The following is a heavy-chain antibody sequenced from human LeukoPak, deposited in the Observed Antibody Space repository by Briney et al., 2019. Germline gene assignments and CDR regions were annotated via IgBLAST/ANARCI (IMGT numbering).Heavy chain of an antibody. CDR1: GYTFTSYG. CDR2: ISAYNGNT. D-gene: IGHD2-2*01. V-gene: IGHV1-18*01. CDR3: ARVSLGRYCSSTSCLGPYKLKAFFDY. J-gene: IGHJ4*02. Sequence: ASVKVSCKASGYTFTSYGISWVRQAPGQGLEWMGWISAYNGNTNYAQKLQGRVTMTTDTSTSTAYMELRSLRSDDTAVYYCARVSLGRYCSSTSCLGPYKLKAFFDYWGQGTLVTVSS.